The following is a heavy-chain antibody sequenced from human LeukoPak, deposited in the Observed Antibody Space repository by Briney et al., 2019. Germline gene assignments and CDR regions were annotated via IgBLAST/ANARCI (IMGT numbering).Heavy chain of an antibody. D-gene: IGHD6-19*01. J-gene: IGHJ4*02. CDR1: GFTFDDYG. CDR2: IKHDGTET. V-gene: IGHV3-7*04. CDR3: ARGRYSSGWYHDF. Sequence: AGGSLRLSCAASGFTFDDYGMSWVRQAPGKGLEWVANIKHDGTETKYVDSVKGRFTISRDNAKNSLYLQMNSLRAEDTAVYFCARGRYSSGWYHDFWGQGALVTVSS.